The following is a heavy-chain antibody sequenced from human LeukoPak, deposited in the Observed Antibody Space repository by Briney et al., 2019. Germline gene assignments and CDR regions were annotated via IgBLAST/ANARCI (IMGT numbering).Heavy chain of an antibody. CDR2: MNPNSGNT. Sequence: SVKVSCKASGYTFTSYDINWVRQATGQGVEWMGWMNPNSGNTGYVQKFQGRVTLTRNTSISTAYMELSSLRSEDTAVYYCARCPPSGSYACVHWGQGTLVTVSS. CDR3: ARCPPSGSYACVH. J-gene: IGHJ4*02. CDR1: GYTFTSYD. V-gene: IGHV1-8*01. D-gene: IGHD1-26*01.